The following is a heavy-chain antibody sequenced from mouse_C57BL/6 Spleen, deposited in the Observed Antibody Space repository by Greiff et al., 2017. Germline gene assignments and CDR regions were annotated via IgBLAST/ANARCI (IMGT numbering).Heavy chain of an antibody. CDR3: ARGDYDSLVPAY. J-gene: IGHJ3*01. CDR2: IYPRDGST. V-gene: IGHV1-78*01. Sequence: VQRVESDAELVKPGASVKISCKVSGYTFTDHTIHWMKQRPEQGLEWIGYIYPRDGSTKYNEKFKGKATLTADKSSSTAYMQLNSLTSEDSAVYFCARGDYDSLVPAYWGQGTLVTVSA. CDR1: GYTFTDHT. D-gene: IGHD2-4*01.